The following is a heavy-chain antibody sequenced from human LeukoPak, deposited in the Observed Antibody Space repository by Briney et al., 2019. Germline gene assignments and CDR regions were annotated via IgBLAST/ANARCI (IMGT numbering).Heavy chain of an antibody. V-gene: IGHV1-46*01. CDR1: GYIFTNYY. CDR2: ISPSGGST. CDR3: ARGLRYFGWTQYYLDY. Sequence: GASVKVSCKASGYIFTNYYLHWVRQAPGQGLEWMGIISPSGGSTTYAQKFQGRVTMTWDTSTSTVYMELTSLRSEDTAVYYCARGLRYFGWTQYYLDYWGQGILVTVSS. J-gene: IGHJ4*02. D-gene: IGHD3-9*01.